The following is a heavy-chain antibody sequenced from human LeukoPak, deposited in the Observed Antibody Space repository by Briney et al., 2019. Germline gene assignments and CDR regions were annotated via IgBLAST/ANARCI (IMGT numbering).Heavy chain of an antibody. V-gene: IGHV4-59*01. CDR3: AGMRITTPTVRTLDY. CDR1: GGSMSTYY. CDR2: IYYTGST. Sequence: SETLSLTCTVSGGSMSTYYWTWIRQPPGKRLERIGFIYYTGSTNYNPSLKSRVTISVDTSKNQFSLKLSSVTAADTAVYYCAGMRITTPTVRTLDYWGQGTLVTVSS. D-gene: IGHD1-14*01. J-gene: IGHJ4*02.